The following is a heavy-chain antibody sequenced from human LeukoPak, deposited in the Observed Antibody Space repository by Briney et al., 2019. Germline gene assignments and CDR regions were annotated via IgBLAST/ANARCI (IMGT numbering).Heavy chain of an antibody. J-gene: IGHJ5*02. CDR1: GYTFTSYG. V-gene: IGHV1-18*01. Sequence: ASVKVSCKASGYTFTSYGISWVRQAPGQGLELMGWISAYNGNTNYAQKLQGRVTMTTDTSTSTAYMELRSLRSDDTAVYYCARDRDSITIFGVVTYNWFDPWGQGTLVTASS. CDR3: ARDRDSITIFGVVTYNWFDP. CDR2: ISAYNGNT. D-gene: IGHD3-3*01.